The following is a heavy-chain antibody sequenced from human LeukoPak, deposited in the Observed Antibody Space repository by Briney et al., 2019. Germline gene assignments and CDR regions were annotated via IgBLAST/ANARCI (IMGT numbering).Heavy chain of an antibody. V-gene: IGHV4-59*12. D-gene: IGHD3-22*01. J-gene: IGHJ4*02. CDR2: IYYSGST. Sequence: PSETLSLTCTVSGGSISSYYWSWIRQPPGKGLEWIGYIYYSGSTNYNPSLKSRVTISVDKSKNQFSLKLSSVTAADTAVYYCARVGIQLWFNYYDSSGCLDYWGQGTLVTVSS. CDR1: GGSISSYY. CDR3: ARVGIQLWFNYYDSSGCLDY.